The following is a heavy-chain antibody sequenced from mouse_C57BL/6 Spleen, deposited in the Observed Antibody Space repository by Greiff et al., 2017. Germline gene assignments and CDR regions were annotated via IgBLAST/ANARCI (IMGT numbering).Heavy chain of an antibody. V-gene: IGHV1-76*01. CDR1: GYTFTDYY. CDR3: ARSVDYDDAGLAY. D-gene: IGHD2-4*01. CDR2: IYPGSGNT. Sequence: QVQLKESGAELVRPGASVKLSCKASGYTFTDYYINWVKQRPGQGLEWIARIYPGSGNTYYNEKFKGKATLTAEKSSSTAYMQLSSLTSEDSAVYFCARSVDYDDAGLAYWGQGTTLTVSS. J-gene: IGHJ2*01.